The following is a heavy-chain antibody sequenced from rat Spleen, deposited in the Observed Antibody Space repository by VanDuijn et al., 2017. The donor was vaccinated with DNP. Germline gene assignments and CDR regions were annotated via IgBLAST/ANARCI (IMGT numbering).Heavy chain of an antibody. CDR3: ARGKAPMDA. CDR2: ISCDGSST. J-gene: IGHJ4*01. D-gene: IGHD3-1*01. Sequence: EVQLVESDGGLVQPGRSLKLSCAASGFTFSDYYMAWVRQAPTKGLEWVATISCDGSSTYYRDSVKGRFTISRDNAKSTLYLQMDSLRSEDTATYYCARGKAPMDAWGQGASVTVSS. CDR1: GFTFSDYY. V-gene: IGHV5-29*01.